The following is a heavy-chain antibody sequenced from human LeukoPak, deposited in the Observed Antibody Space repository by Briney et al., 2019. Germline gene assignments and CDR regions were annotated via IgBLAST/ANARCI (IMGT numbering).Heavy chain of an antibody. J-gene: IGHJ4*02. V-gene: IGHV3-33*06. CDR2: IWYDGSNK. Sequence: GGSLRLSCAASGFTFSSYGMHWVRQAPGKGLEWVAVIWYDGSNKYYADSVKGRFTISRDNSKNTLYLQMSSLRAEDTAVYYCAKDTSGHFDYWGQGTLVTVSS. CDR1: GFTFSSYG. D-gene: IGHD3-16*01. CDR3: AKDTSGHFDY.